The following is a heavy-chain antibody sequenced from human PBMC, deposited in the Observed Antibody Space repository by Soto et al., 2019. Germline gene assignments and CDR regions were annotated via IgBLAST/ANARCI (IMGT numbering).Heavy chain of an antibody. V-gene: IGHV3-33*01. J-gene: IGHJ1*01. D-gene: IGHD3-10*01. CDR3: ARTVRRPYEVYFQH. CDR2: IWYDGSNK. Sequence: PGGSLRLSCAASGFTFSSYGMHWVRQAPGKGLEWVAVIWYDGSNKYYADSVKGRFTISRDNSKNTLYLQMNSLRAEDTAVYYCARTVRRPYEVYFQHWGQRTLVTCSS. CDR1: GFTFSSYG.